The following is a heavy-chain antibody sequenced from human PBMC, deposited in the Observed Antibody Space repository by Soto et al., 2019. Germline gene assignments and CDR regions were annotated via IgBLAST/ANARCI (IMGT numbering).Heavy chain of an antibody. Sequence: GGSLRLSCAASEFSFSDYWMAWVRQAPGKGLEYVSAVSNNGATTYYADSVKDRFTISRDNSNNTLYLQMSGLRPEDTAAYYCVRGPRTVQLWAYDFWGQGTRVTVSS. CDR2: VSNNGATT. D-gene: IGHD1-1*01. CDR3: VRGPRTVQLWAYDF. J-gene: IGHJ4*02. V-gene: IGHV3-64D*08. CDR1: EFSFSDYW.